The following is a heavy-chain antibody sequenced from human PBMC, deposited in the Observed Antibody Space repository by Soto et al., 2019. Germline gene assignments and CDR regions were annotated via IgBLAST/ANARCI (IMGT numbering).Heavy chain of an antibody. Sequence: QGQLVESGGGVVQPGRSLRLSCSASGFIFGTYGMDWVRQAPGKGLEWVALISYDGNKEFYADSVKGQFTISRDNSRNTLCLHMISLKPEDTAMYYGAKETASSVDYYYFYGLDVWGPGTTVYVSS. V-gene: IGHV3-30*18. J-gene: IGHJ6*02. CDR1: GFIFGTYG. D-gene: IGHD1-1*01. CDR2: ISYDGNKE. CDR3: AKETASSVDYYYFYGLDV.